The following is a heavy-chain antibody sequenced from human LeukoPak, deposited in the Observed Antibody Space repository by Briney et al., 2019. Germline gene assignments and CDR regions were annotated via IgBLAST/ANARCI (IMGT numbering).Heavy chain of an antibody. D-gene: IGHD6-19*01. J-gene: IGHJ4*02. V-gene: IGHV4-59*08. CDR1: GGTISSYY. CDR2: VHYSGST. CDR3: ARWYSSGWAFDY. Sequence: PSETLSLTCTVSGGTISSYYWNWIRQPPGKGLEWIGYVHYSGSTKYNPSLKSRVTISVDTTKNQFSLKLSSVIAADTAVYYCARWYSSGWAFDYWGQGTLVTVSS.